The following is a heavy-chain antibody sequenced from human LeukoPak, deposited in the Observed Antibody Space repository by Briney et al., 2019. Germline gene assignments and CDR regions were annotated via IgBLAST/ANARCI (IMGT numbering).Heavy chain of an antibody. CDR1: GLIVSSNY. Sequence: PGGSLRLSCAASGLIVSSNYVSWVRQAPGKGLEWVSIIYGDGSTYYADSMKGRFTISRDNSKNTLYLQMNSLRVEDTAVYYCARVIVATNTFDAFDIWGQGTMVTVSS. CDR2: IYGDGST. J-gene: IGHJ3*02. V-gene: IGHV3-53*01. D-gene: IGHD5-12*01. CDR3: ARVIVATNTFDAFDI.